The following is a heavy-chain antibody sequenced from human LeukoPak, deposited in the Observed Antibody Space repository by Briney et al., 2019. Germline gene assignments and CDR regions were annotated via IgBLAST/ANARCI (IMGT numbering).Heavy chain of an antibody. CDR1: GYTFTSYY. J-gene: IGHJ5*02. Sequence: ASVKVSCKASGYTFTSYYMHWVRQAPGQGLEWMGIINPSGGSTSYAQKFQGRVTMTRDTSTSTVCMELSSLRSEDTAVYYCARSRAIVVVPGAPDTRWFDPWGQGTLVTVSS. V-gene: IGHV1-46*01. CDR2: INPSGGST. D-gene: IGHD2-2*01. CDR3: ARSRAIVVVPGAPDTRWFDP.